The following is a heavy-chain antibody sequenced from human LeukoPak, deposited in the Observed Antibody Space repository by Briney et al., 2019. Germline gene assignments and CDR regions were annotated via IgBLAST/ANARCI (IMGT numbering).Heavy chain of an antibody. V-gene: IGHV1-8*02. CDR2: MNPNSGNT. Sequence: ASVKVSCKASGYTFTSYGISWVRQAPGQGLEWMGWMNPNSGNTGYAQKFQGRVTMTRNTSISTAYMELSSLRSEDTAVYYCARGLMVRGVPTYWFDPWGQGTLVTVSS. CDR1: GYTFTSYG. J-gene: IGHJ5*02. CDR3: ARGLMVRGVPTYWFDP. D-gene: IGHD3-10*01.